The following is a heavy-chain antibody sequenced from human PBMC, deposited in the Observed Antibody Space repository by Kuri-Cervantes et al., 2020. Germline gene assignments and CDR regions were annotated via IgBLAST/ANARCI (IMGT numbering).Heavy chain of an antibody. CDR2: INAGNGNT. D-gene: IGHD3-9*01. Sequence: ASVNVSCKASGYAFTSYVMHWVRQAPGQRLEGMGWINAGNGNTKYSQDSQGRVTITRDTSASTAYMELGSLRSEDMAVYYFARGNTKFTWHFHYWGQGTLVTVSS. CDR3: ARGNTKFTWHFHY. J-gene: IGHJ4*02. CDR1: GYAFTSYV. V-gene: IGHV1-3*03.